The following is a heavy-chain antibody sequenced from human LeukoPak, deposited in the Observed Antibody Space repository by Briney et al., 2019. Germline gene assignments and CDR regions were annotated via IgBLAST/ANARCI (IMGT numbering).Heavy chain of an antibody. CDR1: GYSISSGYY. J-gene: IGHJ4*02. CDR3: ARPRKRVYYDSKAGFDY. Sequence: SETLSLTCAVSGYSISSGYYWGWIRQPPGKGREWFGGIYHSGSTYYNPSLKSRVAISVDTSKNQFSLKLSSVTAADTAVYYCARPRKRVYYDSKAGFDYWGQGTLVTVSS. CDR2: IYHSGST. D-gene: IGHD3-22*01. V-gene: IGHV4-38-2*01.